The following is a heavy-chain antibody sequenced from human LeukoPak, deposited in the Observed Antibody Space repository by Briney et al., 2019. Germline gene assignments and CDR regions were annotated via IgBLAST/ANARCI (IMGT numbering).Heavy chain of an antibody. J-gene: IGHJ6*02. CDR1: GYTFTSYV. Sequence: ASVKVSCKASGYTFTSYVIRWVRQAPGQGLEWMGWISAYNGNTNYAQKLQGRVTMTTDTSTSTAYMELRSLRSDDTAVYYCARRLFGYYYYGMDVWGQGTTVTVSS. CDR3: ARRLFGYYYYGMDV. CDR2: ISAYNGNT. V-gene: IGHV1-18*01. D-gene: IGHD2-21*01.